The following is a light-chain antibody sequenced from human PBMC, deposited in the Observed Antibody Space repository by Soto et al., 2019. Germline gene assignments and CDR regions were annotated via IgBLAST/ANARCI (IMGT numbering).Light chain of an antibody. CDR2: DAS. J-gene: IGKJ1*01. Sequence: DIQMTQSPSTLSASVGDRVTITCRASQSISSWLAWYQQKPGKAPKLLIYDASSLESGVPSRFSGSGSGTEFTLTISSLQPDDFATYYCQQYNSYQWPFAQGPKVDIK. CDR3: QQYNSYQWP. CDR1: QSISSW. V-gene: IGKV1-5*01.